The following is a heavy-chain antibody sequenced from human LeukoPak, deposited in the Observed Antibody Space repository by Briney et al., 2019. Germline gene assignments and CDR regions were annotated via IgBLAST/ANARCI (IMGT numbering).Heavy chain of an antibody. CDR3: ARGRYCTNGVCPYYYYGMDV. D-gene: IGHD2-8*01. V-gene: IGHV1-18*01. CDR2: ISAYNGNT. CDR1: GYTFTSYG. Sequence: ASVKVSCKASGYTFTSYGISWVRQAPGQGLEWMGWISAYNGNTNYAQKLHGRVTMTTDTSTSTAYMELRSLRSDDTAVYYCARGRYCTNGVCPYYYYGMDVWGQGTTVTVSS. J-gene: IGHJ6*02.